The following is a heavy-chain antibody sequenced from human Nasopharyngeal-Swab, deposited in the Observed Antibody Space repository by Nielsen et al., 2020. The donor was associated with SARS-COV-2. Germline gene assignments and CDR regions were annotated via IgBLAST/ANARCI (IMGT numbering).Heavy chain of an antibody. D-gene: IGHD6-13*01. CDR2: IKQDGSEK. CDR3: AARYSSSWWDAFDI. CDR1: GFTFGSYW. V-gene: IGHV3-7*01. J-gene: IGHJ3*02. Sequence: GESLKISCAASGFTFGSYWMSWVRQAPGKGLEWVANIKQDGSEKYYVDSVKGRFTISRDNAKNSLYLQMNSLRAEDTAVYYCAARYSSSWWDAFDIWGQGTMVTVSS.